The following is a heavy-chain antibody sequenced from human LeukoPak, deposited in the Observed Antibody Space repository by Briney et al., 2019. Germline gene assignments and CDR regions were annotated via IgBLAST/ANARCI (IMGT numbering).Heavy chain of an antibody. CDR1: GFTFSSYA. CDR2: ISGSGGST. D-gene: IGHD2-21*01. V-gene: IGHV3-23*01. Sequence: GGSLRLSCAASGFTFSSYAMSWVRQAPGKGLEWVSAISGSGGSTYYADSVKGRFTISRDNSKNTLYLQMNSLRAEDAAVYYCARAPVTSCRGAYCYPFDYWGQGTLVTVSS. J-gene: IGHJ4*02. CDR3: ARAPVTSCRGAYCYPFDY.